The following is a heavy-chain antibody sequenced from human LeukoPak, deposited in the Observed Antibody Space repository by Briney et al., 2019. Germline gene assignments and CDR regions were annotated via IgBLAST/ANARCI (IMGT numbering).Heavy chain of an antibody. Sequence: GGSLRLSCAASGFTFSTYNMNWVRQAPGKGLEWVSAISGSGGSTYYADSVKGRFTIYRDNSKNTLYLQMNSLRAEDTAVYYCESSGWYGELDFDYWGQGTLVTVSS. CDR3: ESSGWYGELDFDY. D-gene: IGHD6-19*01. CDR2: ISGSGGST. CDR1: GFTFSTYN. J-gene: IGHJ4*02. V-gene: IGHV3-23*01.